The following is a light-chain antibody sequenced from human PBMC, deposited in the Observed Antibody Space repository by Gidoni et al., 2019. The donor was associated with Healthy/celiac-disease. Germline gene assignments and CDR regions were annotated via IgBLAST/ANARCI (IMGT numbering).Light chain of an antibody. Sequence: EIVLTQSPATLSLSPGERATLSCRASQSVSSYLAWYQQKPGQAPRLLIYDASRISGSGSGTDFTLTISSLEPEDFAVYYCQQRSNWTFGQGTKVEIK. CDR2: DAS. CDR3: QQRSNWT. V-gene: IGKV3-11*01. J-gene: IGKJ1*01. CDR1: QSVSSY.